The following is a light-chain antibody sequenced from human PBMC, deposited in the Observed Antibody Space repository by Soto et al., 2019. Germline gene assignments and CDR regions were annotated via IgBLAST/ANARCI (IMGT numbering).Light chain of an antibody. CDR2: GAS. CDR3: QQYNNWTRWT. CDR1: QSVRSN. J-gene: IGKJ1*01. V-gene: IGKV3-15*01. Sequence: EIVVTHSAATRSLSPAERATVSCRSSQSVRSNLAWYQQKSGQAPRLLIYGASTRAAGIPARFSGSGSWTEFTLTISSLQSEDFAVYYCQQYNNWTRWTFGEGTKVDIK.